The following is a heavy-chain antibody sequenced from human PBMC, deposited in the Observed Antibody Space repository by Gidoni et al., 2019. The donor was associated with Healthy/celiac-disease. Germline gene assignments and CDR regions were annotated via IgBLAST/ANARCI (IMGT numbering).Heavy chain of an antibody. CDR3: ARWLVDALDV. J-gene: IGHJ6*02. CDR1: GYTFTSYD. Sequence: QFHLVQSGAEVKNPVASVKVSCKASGYTFTSYDITWVRHATGQGREWMGWMNSNSANTGYAQKFQGRVTMNRNTYISTAYMERSSLRSEDTAVYYCARWLVDALDVWGQGTTVTVSS. CDR2: MNSNSANT. V-gene: IGHV1-8*01. D-gene: IGHD6-19*01.